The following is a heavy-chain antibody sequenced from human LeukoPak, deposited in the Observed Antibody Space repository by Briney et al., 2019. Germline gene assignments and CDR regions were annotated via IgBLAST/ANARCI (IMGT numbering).Heavy chain of an antibody. CDR2: INHSGST. CDR1: GGSFSGYY. J-gene: IGHJ4*02. D-gene: IGHD6-13*01. CDR3: ARGLKRIAAAGTPL. Sequence: PSETLSLTCAVYGGSFSGYYWSWIRQPPGKGLEWIGEINHSGSTNYNPSLKSRVTISVDTSKNQFSLKLSSVTAADTAVYYCARGLKRIAAAGTPLWGQGTLVTVSS. V-gene: IGHV4-34*01.